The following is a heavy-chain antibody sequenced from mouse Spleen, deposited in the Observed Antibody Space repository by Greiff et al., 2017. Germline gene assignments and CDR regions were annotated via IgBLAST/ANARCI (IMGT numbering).Heavy chain of an antibody. D-gene: IGHD2-1*01. CDR3: AREGDYGNYSFDY. V-gene: IGHV2-6-7*01. CDR2: IWGDGST. J-gene: IGHJ2*01. Sequence: VQLVESGPGLVAPSQSLSITCTVSGFSLTGYGVNWVRQPPGKGLEWLGMIWGDGSTDYNSALKSRLSISKDNSKSQVFLKMNSLQTDDTARYYCAREGDYGNYSFDYWGQGTTLTVSS. CDR1: GFSLTGYG.